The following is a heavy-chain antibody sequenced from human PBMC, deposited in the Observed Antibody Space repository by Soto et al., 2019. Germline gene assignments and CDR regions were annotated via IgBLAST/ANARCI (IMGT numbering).Heavy chain of an antibody. CDR3: ARDTTIFGVVISPSYYGMDV. D-gene: IGHD3-3*01. CDR2: ISGSGGST. J-gene: IGHJ6*02. V-gene: IGHV3-23*01. CDR1: GFTFSSYA. Sequence: PGGSLRLSCAASGFTFSSYAMSWVRQAPGKGLEWVSAISGSGGSTYYADSVKGRFTISRDNSKNSLYLQMNSLRDEDTAVYYCARDTTIFGVVISPSYYGMDVWGQGTTVTVSS.